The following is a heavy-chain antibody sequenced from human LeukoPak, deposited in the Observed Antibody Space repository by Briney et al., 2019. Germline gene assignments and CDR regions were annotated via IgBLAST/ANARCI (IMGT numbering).Heavy chain of an antibody. D-gene: IGHD1-26*01. Sequence: GGSLRLSCAASGFTFSSYWMHWVRQALGKGLVWVSRIASDGSTVYADSVKGRFTISRDNAKDTVYLQMNSLRVEDTAVYYCIGSGGWPGYWGQGTLVTVSS. CDR1: GFTFSSYW. J-gene: IGHJ4*02. CDR3: IGSGGWPGY. V-gene: IGHV3-74*01. CDR2: IASDGST.